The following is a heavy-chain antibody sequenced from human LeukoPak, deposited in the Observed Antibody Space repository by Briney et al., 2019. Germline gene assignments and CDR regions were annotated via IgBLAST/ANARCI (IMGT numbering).Heavy chain of an antibody. J-gene: IGHJ4*02. Sequence: GGSLRLSCAASGFTFSTYAITWVRQGPGKGLEWVSAIRPDGDRTYYANSVRGRFTISRDNSKDTVYLQINGLRVEDTAVYYRAREQSGTRGWYTVDYWGQGTLVTVSS. V-gene: IGHV3-23*01. CDR1: GFTFSTYA. D-gene: IGHD6-19*01. CDR2: IRPDGDRT. CDR3: AREQSGTRGWYTVDY.